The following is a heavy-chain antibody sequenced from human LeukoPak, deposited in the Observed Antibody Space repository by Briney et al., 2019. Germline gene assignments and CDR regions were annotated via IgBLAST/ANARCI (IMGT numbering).Heavy chain of an antibody. CDR2: IKSKVDGGAT. D-gene: IGHD1-26*01. V-gene: IGHV3-15*01. J-gene: IGHJ4*02. Sequence: GSLRLSCRGFGFTFSNAWVTWVRQPPGKGLEWVGRIKSKVDGGATDYAAPVKGRFTISREDSEYTVYMQMNSLKIEDTAVYSCTIGWDLDYWGQGILVTVSS. CDR1: GFTFSNAW. CDR3: TIGWDLDY.